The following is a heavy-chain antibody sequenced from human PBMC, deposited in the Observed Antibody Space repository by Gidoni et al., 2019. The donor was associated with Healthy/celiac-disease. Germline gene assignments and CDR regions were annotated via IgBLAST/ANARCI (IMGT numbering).Heavy chain of an antibody. Sequence: QLQLQESGPGLVKPSETLSLTCTVSGCSISSSSYYWGWLRQPPGKGLEWIGSIYYSGSTYYNPSLKSRVTISVDTSKNQFSLKLSSVTAADTAVYYCASGSSWSSEVINYWGQGTLVTVSS. D-gene: IGHD6-13*01. J-gene: IGHJ4*02. CDR3: ASGSSWSSEVINY. V-gene: IGHV4-39*07. CDR2: IYYSGST. CDR1: GCSISSSSYY.